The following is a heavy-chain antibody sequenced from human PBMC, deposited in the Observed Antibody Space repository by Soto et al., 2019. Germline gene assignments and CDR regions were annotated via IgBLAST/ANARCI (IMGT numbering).Heavy chain of an antibody. J-gene: IGHJ5*02. CDR1: GGSIVSYY. D-gene: IGHD6-13*01. CDR2: IYYSGST. Sequence: PSETLSLTCTVSGGSIVSYYCIFIGHPPGKGLEWIGYIYYSGSTNYNPSLKSRVTISVDTSKNQFSLKLSSVTAADTAVYYCARFRIAAAGGGWFDPWGQGTLVTVSS. CDR3: ARFRIAAAGGGWFDP. V-gene: IGHV4-59*01.